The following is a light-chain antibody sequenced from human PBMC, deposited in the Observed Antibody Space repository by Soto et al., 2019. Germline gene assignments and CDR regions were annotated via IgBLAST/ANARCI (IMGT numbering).Light chain of an antibody. CDR3: QQYNNWPWT. Sequence: EIVMTQSPATLSVSPGERATLSCRASQSVSSNLAWYQQKPGQAPRLLIYGASTRATGIPARFSGSRSGTEFTLTISSLQSEDFAVYYCQQYNNWPWTFDQGTKVEIK. CDR1: QSVSSN. CDR2: GAS. V-gene: IGKV3-15*01. J-gene: IGKJ1*01.